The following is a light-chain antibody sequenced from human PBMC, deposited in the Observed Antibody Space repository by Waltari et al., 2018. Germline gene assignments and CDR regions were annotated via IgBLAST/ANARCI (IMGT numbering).Light chain of an antibody. CDR2: DDD. CDR1: RASRGNHA. CDR3: AAWDDSLNGVI. Sequence: QFVLTQPPSVSDAPRQGVTITCSGSRASRGNHAVNWYKQVPGRRPKLLCYDDDLLPSGGSERFPGCKSATSAYLAISGVQAEDEAEYYCAAWDDSLNGVIFGGGTKLTVL. V-gene: IGLV1-36*01. J-gene: IGLJ2*01.